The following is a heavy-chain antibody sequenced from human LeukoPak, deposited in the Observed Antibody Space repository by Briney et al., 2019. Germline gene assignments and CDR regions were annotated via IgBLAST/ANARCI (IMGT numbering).Heavy chain of an antibody. CDR1: GGSISSYY. CDR2: IYYSGST. CDR3: AGTYYYGSGLDY. V-gene: IGHV4-59*01. J-gene: IGHJ4*02. Sequence: SETLSLTCTVSGGSISSYYWSWIRQPPGKGLEWIGYIYYSGSTNYNPSLKSRVTISVDTSKNQFSLKLSSVTAADTAVYYCAGTYYYGSGLDYWGQGTLVTVSS. D-gene: IGHD3-10*01.